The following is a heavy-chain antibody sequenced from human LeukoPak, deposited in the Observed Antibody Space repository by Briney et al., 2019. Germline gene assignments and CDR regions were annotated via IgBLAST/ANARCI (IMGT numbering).Heavy chain of an antibody. CDR1: GFTVSSNY. Sequence: GGSLRLSCAASGFTVSSNYMSWVRRAPGKGLEWVSVIYSGGSTYYADSVKGRFTISRDNSKNTLYLQMNSLRAEDTAVYYCARANGGYDILTGYYGNYYYGMDVWGKGTTVTVS. CDR2: IYSGGST. J-gene: IGHJ6*04. CDR3: ARANGGYDILTGYYGNYYYGMDV. D-gene: IGHD3-9*01. V-gene: IGHV3-53*01.